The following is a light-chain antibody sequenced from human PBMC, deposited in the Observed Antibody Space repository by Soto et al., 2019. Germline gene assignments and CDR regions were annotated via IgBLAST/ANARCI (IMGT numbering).Light chain of an antibody. Sequence: EIVLTQSPGTLSLSPGERATLSYRASQSVSSTFLAWYQQKPGQAPRLLIFGASSRATGIPDRFSGSGSGTEFTLTISRLEPEDFAVYYCQQYGSSPLTFGGGTKVDIK. CDR1: QSVSSTF. V-gene: IGKV3-20*01. CDR2: GAS. J-gene: IGKJ4*01. CDR3: QQYGSSPLT.